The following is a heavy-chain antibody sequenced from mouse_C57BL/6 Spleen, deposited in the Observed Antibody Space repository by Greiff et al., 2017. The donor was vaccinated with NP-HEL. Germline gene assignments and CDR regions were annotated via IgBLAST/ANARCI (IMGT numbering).Heavy chain of an antibody. D-gene: IGHD1-3*01. J-gene: IGHJ2*01. CDR2: INPNNGGT. CDR1: GYTFTDYY. Sequence: EVQLQQSGPELVKPGASVKISCKASGYTFTDYYMNWVKQSHGKSLEWIGDINPNNGGTSYNQKFKGKATLTVDKSSSTTYMELRSLTSEDSAVYYCARSITRDDWGQGTTLTVSS. V-gene: IGHV1-26*01. CDR3: ARSITRDD.